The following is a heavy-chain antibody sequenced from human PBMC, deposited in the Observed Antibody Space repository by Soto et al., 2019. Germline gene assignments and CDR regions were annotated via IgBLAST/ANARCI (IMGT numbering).Heavy chain of an antibody. Sequence: QVQLQESGPGPVKASETLSLTCTLSGGSTSGNYWSWIRQPAGKGLEWIGRIYSSGRTHYNPSLKSRVAMSVSTNHFSLKLNSVTAADPAVYYCAGDFDVNTALDYWYFDLWGRGNLVTVSS. CDR2: IYSSGRT. D-gene: IGHD5-18*01. J-gene: IGHJ2*01. CDR3: AGDFDVNTALDYWYFDL. V-gene: IGHV4-4*07. CDR1: GGSTSGNY.